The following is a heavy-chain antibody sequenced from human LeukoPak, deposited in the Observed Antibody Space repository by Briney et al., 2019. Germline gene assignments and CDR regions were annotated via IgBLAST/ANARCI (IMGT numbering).Heavy chain of an antibody. CDR3: ARGVAAIYYYYYGMDV. J-gene: IGHJ6*02. CDR2: INHSGST. CDR1: GGSFSGYY. V-gene: IGHV4-34*01. Sequence: PSETLSLTCAVYGGSFSGYYWSWIRQPPGKGLEWIGEINHSGSTNYNPSLKSRVTISVDTSKNQFSLKLSSVTAADTAVYYCARGVAAIYYYYYGMDVWGQGTTVTVSS. D-gene: IGHD2-15*01.